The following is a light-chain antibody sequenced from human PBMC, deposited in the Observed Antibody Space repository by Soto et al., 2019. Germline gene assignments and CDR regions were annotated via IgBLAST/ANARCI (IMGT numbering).Light chain of an antibody. CDR1: GTDVGTYNF. V-gene: IGLV2-8*01. J-gene: IGLJ1*01. Sequence: QSALTQPASVSGSPGQSITISCTGSGTDVGTYNFVSWFQRHPGKAPQLIIYEVSKRPSGVPDRFSGSKSGNTASLTVSGLQAEDEADYYCSSYAGSNNLGVFGTGTKVTVL. CDR2: EVS. CDR3: SSYAGSNNLGV.